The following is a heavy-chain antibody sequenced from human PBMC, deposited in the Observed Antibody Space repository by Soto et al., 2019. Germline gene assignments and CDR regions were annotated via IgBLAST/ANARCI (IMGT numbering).Heavy chain of an antibody. CDR2: ISVGGGST. J-gene: IGHJ3*02. CDR1: GFTFSTYA. V-gene: IGHV3-23*04. CDR3: AKDNYDSSGYYSGAFDI. D-gene: IGHD3-22*01. Sequence: VQLVESGGGLVKPGGSLRLSCAASGFTFSTYAMSWVRQAPGKGLEWVSAISVGGGSTYYADSVKGRFTISRDNSKNTLYLQMNSLRAEDTAVYYCAKDNYDSSGYYSGAFDIWGQGTMVTVSS.